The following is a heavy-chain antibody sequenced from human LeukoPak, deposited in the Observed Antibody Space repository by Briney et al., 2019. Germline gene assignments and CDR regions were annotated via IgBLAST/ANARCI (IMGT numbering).Heavy chain of an antibody. D-gene: IGHD1-20*01. CDR1: GFSFRDYP. CDR2: ISAGADVI. CDR3: ARLTGEALDY. V-gene: IGHV3-23*01. J-gene: IGHJ4*02. Sequence: GGSLRLSCEAAGFSFRDYPMGWVRRASGKRLEWVSGISAGADVIFYADPVKGRFTISRDNSKNALSLQMNSLRAEDTAVYYCARLTGEALDYWGQGTLVTVSS.